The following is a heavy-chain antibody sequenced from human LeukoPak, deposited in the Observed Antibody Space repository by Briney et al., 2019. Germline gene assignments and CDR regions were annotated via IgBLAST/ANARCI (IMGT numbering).Heavy chain of an antibody. J-gene: IGHJ4*02. D-gene: IGHD3-22*01. CDR2: INPNSGGT. CDR3: ARDLSEVVITPVFDY. CDR1: GYTFTGYY. Sequence: GASVKVSCKASGYTFTGYYMHWVRQAPGQGLEWMGWINPNSGGTNYAQKFQGRVTMTRDTSISTAYMELSRLRSDDTAVYYCARDLSEVVITPVFDYWGQGTLVTVSS. V-gene: IGHV1-2*02.